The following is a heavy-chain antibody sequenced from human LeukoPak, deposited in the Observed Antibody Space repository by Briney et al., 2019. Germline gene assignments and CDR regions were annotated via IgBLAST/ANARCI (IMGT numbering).Heavy chain of an antibody. CDR1: GFTFSSYA. D-gene: IGHD2-15*01. V-gene: IGHV3-64*01. Sequence: SGGSLRLSCAASGFTFSSYAMHWVRQAPGKGLEYVSAISSNGGSTYYANSVKGRFTIPRDNSKNTLYLQMGSLRAEDMAVYYCARDGGVYYYYYYMDVWGKGTTVTVSS. CDR3: ARDGGVYYYYYYMDV. J-gene: IGHJ6*03. CDR2: ISSNGGST.